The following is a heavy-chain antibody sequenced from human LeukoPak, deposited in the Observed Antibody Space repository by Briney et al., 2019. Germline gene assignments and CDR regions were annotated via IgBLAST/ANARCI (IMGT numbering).Heavy chain of an antibody. CDR3: VRESGGGSCDDY. CDR2: ISSSGDTV. D-gene: IGHD2-15*01. Sequence: GGSLRLSCVASGFTFSSYAMNWVRQAPGQGLEWISYISSSGDTVYYADSVKGRFTISRDNAKSSLYLQMNSLRGEDTALYHCVRESGGGSCDDYWGQGTLITVSS. J-gene: IGHJ4*02. CDR1: GFTFSSYA. V-gene: IGHV3-48*03.